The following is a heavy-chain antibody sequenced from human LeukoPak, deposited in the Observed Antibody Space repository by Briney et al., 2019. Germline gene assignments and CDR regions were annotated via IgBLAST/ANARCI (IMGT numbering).Heavy chain of an antibody. Sequence: GALRLPLPASWFTLSTFAGNWVRQAPGKGPEWVSAISSSGGTTYYADSVKGRFSISRDNSKNTLYLRMNSLRAEDTAIYYCAKDRNAWPTNFDSWGQGTLVTVSA. D-gene: IGHD5-24*01. CDR1: WFTLSTFA. J-gene: IGHJ4*02. CDR2: ISSSGGTT. V-gene: IGHV3-23*01. CDR3: AKDRNAWPTNFDS.